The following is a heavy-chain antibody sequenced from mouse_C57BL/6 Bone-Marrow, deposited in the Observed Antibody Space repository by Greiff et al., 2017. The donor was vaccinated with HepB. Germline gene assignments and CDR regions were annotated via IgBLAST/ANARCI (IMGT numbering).Heavy chain of an antibody. CDR1: GYTFTSYW. D-gene: IGHD2-5*01. V-gene: IGHV1-52*01. Sequence: QVQLQQPGAELVMPGSSVKLSCKASGYTFTSYWMHWVKQRPIQGLEWIGNIDPSDSETHYNQKFKDKATLTVDKSSSTAYMQLSSLTSEDSAVYYCARSYYSNAWFAYWGQGTLVTVSA. CDR3: ARSYYSNAWFAY. J-gene: IGHJ3*01. CDR2: IDPSDSET.